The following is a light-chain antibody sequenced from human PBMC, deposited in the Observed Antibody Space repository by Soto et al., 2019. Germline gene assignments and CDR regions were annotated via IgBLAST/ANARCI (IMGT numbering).Light chain of an antibody. J-gene: IGKJ1*01. V-gene: IGKV3-20*01. CDR1: QSVTSNY. Sequence: EIVLTQSPGTLSLSPGERATLSCRASQSVTSNYLAWYQQKPGQAPRLLIHGASNRATGIPDRFSGSGSGTDFTLSISRLEPEGFAVYFCRQYGTSRTFGQGTKVDIK. CDR3: RQYGTSRT. CDR2: GAS.